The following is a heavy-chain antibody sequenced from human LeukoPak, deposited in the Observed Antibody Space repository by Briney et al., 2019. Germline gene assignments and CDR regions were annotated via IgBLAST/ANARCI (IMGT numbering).Heavy chain of an antibody. CDR3: XRATAPSYDSSGYYY. J-gene: IGHJ4*02. CDR1: GFTLXNXA. CDR2: XSYDGSNK. V-gene: IGHV3-30*01. Sequence: PGGSLRLSCVVSGFTLXNXALHWVRQAPGXXXXXXXXXSYDGSNKYYXXXXXXXXXXSXDNSKXXLYLQMNSLRAEDTAVYYXXRATAPSYDSSGYYYWGQGTLVTVSS. D-gene: IGHD3-22*01.